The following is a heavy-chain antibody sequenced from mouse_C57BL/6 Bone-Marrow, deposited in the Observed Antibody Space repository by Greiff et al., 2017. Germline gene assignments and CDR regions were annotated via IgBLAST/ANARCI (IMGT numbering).Heavy chain of an antibody. CDR3: TRCYGCSYDWYFDV. V-gene: IGHV1-15*01. CDR1: GYTFTDYE. CDR2: IDPETGGT. Sequence: QVQLKQSGAELVRPGASVTLSCKASGYTFTDYEMHWVKQTPVHGLEWIGAIDPETGGTAYNQKFKGKAILTADKSSSTAYMELRSLTSEDSAVYYCTRCYGCSYDWYFDVWGTGTTVTVSS. D-gene: IGHD1-1*01. J-gene: IGHJ1*03.